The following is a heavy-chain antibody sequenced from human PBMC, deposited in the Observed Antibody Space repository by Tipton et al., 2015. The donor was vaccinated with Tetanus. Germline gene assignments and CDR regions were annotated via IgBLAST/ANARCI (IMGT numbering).Heavy chain of an antibody. Sequence: LRLSCTVSGGSISTYHWNWIRQFPGKGLEWIGYIDYFGTTKYNPSLKSRVAMSVDTSKNQLSLKLSSVTSADTAVYYCARTSGYLYSSCWGKGTLVTVSS. CDR3: ARTSGYLYSSC. CDR2: IDYFGTT. D-gene: IGHD3-3*01. J-gene: IGHJ1*01. V-gene: IGHV4-59*01. CDR1: GGSISTYH.